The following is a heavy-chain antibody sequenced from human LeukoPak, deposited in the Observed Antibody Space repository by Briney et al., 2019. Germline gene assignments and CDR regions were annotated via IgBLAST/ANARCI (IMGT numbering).Heavy chain of an antibody. CDR1: GGSISSGDYY. D-gene: IGHD6-19*01. J-gene: IGHJ4*02. Sequence: PSQTLSLACTVSGGSISSGDYYWSWIRQPPGKGLEWIGYIYYSGSTYYNPSLKSRVTISVDTSKNQFSLKLSSVTAADTAVYYCARDGWDSSGSDYWGQGTLVTVSS. CDR2: IYYSGST. CDR3: ARDGWDSSGSDY. V-gene: IGHV4-30-4*01.